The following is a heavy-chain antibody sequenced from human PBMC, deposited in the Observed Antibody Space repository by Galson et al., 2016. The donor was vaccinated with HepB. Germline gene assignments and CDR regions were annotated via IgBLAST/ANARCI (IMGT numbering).Heavy chain of an antibody. V-gene: IGHV4-30-2*01. J-gene: IGHJ4*02. CDR2: LSHGGVT. CDR1: GASITSGGYS. D-gene: IGHD3-3*01. Sequence: TLSLTCAVSGASITSGGYSWTWIRQPPGAGLEWIGYLSHGGVTHYHSSLKSRVSISGDRSKNQFSVSLNSVPAADTAVYFCAALPTYYDLSKGFTDYWGPGTLVTVSS. CDR3: AALPTYYDLSKGFTDY.